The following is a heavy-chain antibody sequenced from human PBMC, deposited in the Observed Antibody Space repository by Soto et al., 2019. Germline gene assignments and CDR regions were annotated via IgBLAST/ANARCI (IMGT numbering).Heavy chain of an antibody. CDR2: ISSSSSYI. Sequence: GGSLRLSCAASGSTFSSYSMNWVRQAPGKGLEWVSSISSSSSYIYYADSVKGRFTISRDNAKNSLYLQMNSLRAEDTAVYYCARENRVLRFLEWLPDWGQGTLVTVSS. D-gene: IGHD3-3*01. CDR1: GSTFSSYS. J-gene: IGHJ4*02. CDR3: ARENRVLRFLEWLPD. V-gene: IGHV3-21*01.